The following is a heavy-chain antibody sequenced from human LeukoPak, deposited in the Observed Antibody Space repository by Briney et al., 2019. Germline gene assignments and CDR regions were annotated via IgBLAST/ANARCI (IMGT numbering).Heavy chain of an antibody. V-gene: IGHV4-61*02. Sequence: SETLSLTCTVSGGSISSGSYYWSWIRQPAGKGLEWIGRIYTSGSTNYNPSLKSRVTISVDTSKNQFSLKLSSVTAADTAVYYCARADYYDSSGYYLSDAPEGHAFDIWGQGTMVTVSS. D-gene: IGHD3-22*01. CDR2: IYTSGST. CDR1: GGSISSGSYY. J-gene: IGHJ3*02. CDR3: ARADYYDSSGYYLSDAPEGHAFDI.